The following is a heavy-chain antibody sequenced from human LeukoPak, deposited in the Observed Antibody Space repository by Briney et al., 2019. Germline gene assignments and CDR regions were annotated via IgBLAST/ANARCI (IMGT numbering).Heavy chain of an antibody. J-gene: IGHJ4*02. Sequence: SETLSLTCTVSGDSVSSGNYYWHWIRQPPGKGLEWIGYIYYSGSTNYNPSLKSRVTISVDTSKNQFSLRLGSVTAADTAAYYCARSRDGYIYVFPYWGQGTLVTVSS. CDR2: IYYSGST. CDR1: GDSVSSGNYY. D-gene: IGHD5-24*01. V-gene: IGHV4-61*01. CDR3: ARSRDGYIYVFPY.